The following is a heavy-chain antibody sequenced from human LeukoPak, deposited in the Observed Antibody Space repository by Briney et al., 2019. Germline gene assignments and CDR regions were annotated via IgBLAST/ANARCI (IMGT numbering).Heavy chain of an antibody. V-gene: IGHV5-51*01. CDR1: GYSFTSYW. Sequence: GESLKISCKGSGYSFTSYWTGWVRQMPGKGLEWMGIIYPGDSDTRYSPSFQGQVTISADKSISTAYLQWSSLKASDTAMYYCASSLKTDYYYMDVWGKGTTVTVSS. J-gene: IGHJ6*03. CDR3: ASSLKTDYYYMDV. CDR2: IYPGDSDT. D-gene: IGHD1-1*01.